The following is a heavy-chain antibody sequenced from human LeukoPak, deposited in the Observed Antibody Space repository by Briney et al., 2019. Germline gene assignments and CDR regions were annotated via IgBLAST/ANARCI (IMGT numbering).Heavy chain of an antibody. CDR3: ARDRGEDYGDLSGAFDI. J-gene: IGHJ3*02. V-gene: IGHV3-30-3*01. Sequence: GGSLRLSCGASGFTFSSYAMHWVHQAPGKGLEWVAVISYDGSNKYYADSVKGRFTISRDNSKNTLYLQMNSLRAEVTAVYYCARDRGEDYGDLSGAFDIWGQGTMVTVSS. CDR2: ISYDGSNK. D-gene: IGHD4-17*01. CDR1: GFTFSSYA.